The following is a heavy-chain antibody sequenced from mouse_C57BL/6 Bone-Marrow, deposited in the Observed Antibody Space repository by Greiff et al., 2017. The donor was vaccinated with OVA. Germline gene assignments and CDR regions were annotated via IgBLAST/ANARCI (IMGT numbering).Heavy chain of an antibody. V-gene: IGHV5-4*03. J-gene: IGHJ4*01. CDR1: GFTFSSYA. CDR2: ISDGGSYT. CDR3: ARGYALDY. Sequence: EVKLVESGGGLVKPGGSLKLSCAASGFTFSSYAMSWVRQTPEKRLEWVATISDGGSYTYYPDNVKGRFTISRDNAKNNLYLHMSHLTSEDTAMYYCARGYALDYWGQGTSVTVSS.